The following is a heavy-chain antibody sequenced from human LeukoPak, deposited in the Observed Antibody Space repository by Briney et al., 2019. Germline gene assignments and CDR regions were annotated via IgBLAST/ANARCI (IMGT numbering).Heavy chain of an antibody. D-gene: IGHD2-2*01. J-gene: IGHJ4*02. Sequence: GASVKVSCKASGYTFTSYAMNWVRQAPGQGPEWMGWINTNTGNPTYAQGFTGRFVFSLDTSVSTTYLQISSPKAEDTAVYYCAREGFVAMSHWGQGTLVTVSS. CDR3: AREGFVAMSH. V-gene: IGHV7-4-1*02. CDR2: INTNTGNP. CDR1: GYTFTSYA.